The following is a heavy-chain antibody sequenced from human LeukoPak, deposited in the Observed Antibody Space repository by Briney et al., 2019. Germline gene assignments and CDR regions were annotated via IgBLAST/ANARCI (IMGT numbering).Heavy chain of an antibody. J-gene: IGHJ6*03. Sequence: ASVKVSCKASGYTFTGYYMHWVRQAPGQGLEWMGWINPNSGGTNYAQKFQGRVTMTRDTSTSTAYMELSRLRSDDTAVYYCAIEITEEPTVTSDYYYYYMDVWGKGTTVTVSS. CDR3: AIEITEEPTVTSDYYYYYMDV. CDR2: INPNSGGT. V-gene: IGHV1-2*02. CDR1: GYTFTGYY. D-gene: IGHD4-11*01.